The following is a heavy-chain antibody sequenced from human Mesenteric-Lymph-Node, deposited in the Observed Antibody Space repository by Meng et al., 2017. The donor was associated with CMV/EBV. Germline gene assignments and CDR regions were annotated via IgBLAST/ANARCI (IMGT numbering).Heavy chain of an antibody. CDR2: IIPILNTA. V-gene: IGHV1-69*08. CDR3: ARERSSHGMDV. CDR1: GGTFSNYI. Sequence: SVKVSCKASGGTFSNYIITWVRQAPGQGLEWMGRIIPILNTANYAQKFQGRVAITADKSTSTAYMELISLSSEDSAVYYCARERSSHGMDVWGQGTTVTVSS. D-gene: IGHD2-2*01. J-gene: IGHJ6*02.